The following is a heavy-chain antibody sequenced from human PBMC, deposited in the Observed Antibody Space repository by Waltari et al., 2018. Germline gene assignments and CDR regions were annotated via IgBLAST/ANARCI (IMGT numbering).Heavy chain of an antibody. D-gene: IGHD1-7*01. CDR3: ARGITGTSDYFYYMDV. CDR2: IDSGGST. J-gene: IGHJ6*03. CDR1: GFTVSSNY. V-gene: IGHV3-53*02. Sequence: EVQLVETGGGLIQPGGSLRLSCAASGFTVSSNYMSWVRQAPGKGLEWVSIIDSGGSTYYADSVKGRFTISRDNSKNTLYLQMNSLRAEDTAVYYCARGITGTSDYFYYMDVWGKGTTVTVSS.